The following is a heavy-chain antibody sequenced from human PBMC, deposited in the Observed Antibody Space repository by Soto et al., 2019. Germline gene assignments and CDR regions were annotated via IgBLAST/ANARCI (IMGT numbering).Heavy chain of an antibody. CDR1: GYNFHHYW. V-gene: IGHV5-51*01. CDR2: IYPDDSQT. D-gene: IGHD3-16*01. Sequence: GESLKISCKGSGYNFHHYWIGWVRQMPGKGLEWMGTIYPDDSQTKYSPSLQGRVTMSADKSINSAYLQWSSLEASDSAMYYCARFGGADLSDNWFDRWGQGTLGTVSS. J-gene: IGHJ5*02. CDR3: ARFGGADLSDNWFDR.